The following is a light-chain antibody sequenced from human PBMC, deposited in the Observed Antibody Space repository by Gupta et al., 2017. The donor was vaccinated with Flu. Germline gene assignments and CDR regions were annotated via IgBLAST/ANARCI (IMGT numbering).Light chain of an antibody. CDR1: RSDIGYCNS. Sequence: IFFTAARSDIGYCNSVYWYHRHPGQDPKLIMLWVSNRPSGVADRFSGSKYGTTASLTISGLQAGDEGYYYCASWTDSINGMVFGGGTNLTVL. V-gene: IGLV2-14*01. CDR3: ASWTDSINGMV. CDR2: WVS. J-gene: IGLJ3*02.